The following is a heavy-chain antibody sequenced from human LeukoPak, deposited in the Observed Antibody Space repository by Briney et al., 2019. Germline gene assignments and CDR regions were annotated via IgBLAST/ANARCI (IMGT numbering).Heavy chain of an antibody. CDR1: GGTFSSYA. J-gene: IGHJ4*02. Sequence: SVKVSCKASGGTFSSYAISWVRQAPGQGLEWMGGIIPIFGTANYAQKFQGRVTITADESTSTAYMELSSLRSEDTAVYYCARDRTGIAVAGTDFDYWGQGTLVTVSS. CDR2: IIPIFGTA. V-gene: IGHV1-69*13. CDR3: ARDRTGIAVAGTDFDY. D-gene: IGHD6-19*01.